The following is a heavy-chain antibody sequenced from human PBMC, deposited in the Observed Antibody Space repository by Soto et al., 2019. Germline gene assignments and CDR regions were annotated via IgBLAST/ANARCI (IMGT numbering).Heavy chain of an antibody. Sequence: GGSLRLSCVASGLPVAGSYMAWVRQAPGKGLEWASVIYNDGTTYYSQSVEGRFTISRDTSKNTLYLQMDRLRDEDTAVYYCVRPLPSGQTHARDVWGQGTTVTVCS. D-gene: IGHD3-10*01. CDR1: GLPVAGSY. V-gene: IGHV3-53*01. CDR2: IYNDGTT. CDR3: VRPLPSGQTHARDV. J-gene: IGHJ6*02.